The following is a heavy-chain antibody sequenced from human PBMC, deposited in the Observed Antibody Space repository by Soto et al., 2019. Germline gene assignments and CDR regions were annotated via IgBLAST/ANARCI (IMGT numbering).Heavy chain of an antibody. J-gene: IGHJ5*02. V-gene: IGHV3-23*01. CDR1: GFTFSSYA. CDR3: AKESGWSVGYGSGSYYNP. D-gene: IGHD3-10*01. CDR2: ISGSGGST. Sequence: EVQLLESGGGLVQPGGSLRLSCAASGFTFSSYAMSWVRQAPGKGLEWVSAISGSGGSTYYADSVKGRFTISRENSKNTLYLQMNSLRAEDTAVYYCAKESGWSVGYGSGSYYNPWGQGTLVTVSS.